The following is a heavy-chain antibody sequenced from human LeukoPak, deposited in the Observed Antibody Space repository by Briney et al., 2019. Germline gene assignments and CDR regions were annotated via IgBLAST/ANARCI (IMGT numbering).Heavy chain of an antibody. CDR3: TRDSDGDYSPFDY. J-gene: IGHJ4*02. CDR2: IRYDGSNK. CDR1: GFTFSSYG. V-gene: IGHV3-30*02. Sequence: PGGSLRLSCAASGFTFSSYGMHWVRQAPGKGLEWVAFIRYDGSNKYYAESVKGRFTISRDNSKNTLYLQMNSLRVEDTAVYYCTRDSDGDYSPFDYWGQGTLVTVSS. D-gene: IGHD4-17*01.